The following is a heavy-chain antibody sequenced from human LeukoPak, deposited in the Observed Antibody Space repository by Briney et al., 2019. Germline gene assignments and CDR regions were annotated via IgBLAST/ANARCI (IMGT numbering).Heavy chain of an antibody. CDR3: ARLHSGRYYGDAFDV. D-gene: IGHD1-26*01. CDR1: GFTFSSYW. V-gene: IGHV3-7*03. CDR2: TKEDASEK. Sequence: GGSLRLSCAASGFTFSSYWMTWVRQAPGKGLEWVANTKEDASEKYYVDSVRGRFTTSRDNAKNSLYLQMSSLRAEDTAVYYCARLHSGRYYGDAFDVWGQGTVVTVSS. J-gene: IGHJ3*01.